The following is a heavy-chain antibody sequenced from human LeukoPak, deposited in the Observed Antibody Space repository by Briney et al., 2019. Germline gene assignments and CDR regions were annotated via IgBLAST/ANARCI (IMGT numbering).Heavy chain of an antibody. Sequence: SETLSLTCTVSDASVNSGNYYWTRIRQPAGKRLEWIGRIYTSGSTNYNPSLKSRVTISIDASKNQFSLRLSSVTAADTAVYYCTRGGELMNFWGQGTLVTVSS. D-gene: IGHD1-26*01. J-gene: IGHJ4*02. CDR3: TRGGELMNF. CDR1: DASVNSGNYY. V-gene: IGHV4-61*02. CDR2: IYTSGST.